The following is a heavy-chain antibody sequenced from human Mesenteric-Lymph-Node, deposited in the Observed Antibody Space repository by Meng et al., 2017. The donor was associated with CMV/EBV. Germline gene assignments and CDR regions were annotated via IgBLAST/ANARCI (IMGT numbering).Heavy chain of an antibody. D-gene: IGHD4/OR15-4a*01. V-gene: IGHV3-53*01. CDR1: GFTVSSNY. Sequence: GGSLRLSCAASGFTVSSNYMSWVRQAPGKGLQWVSVLYSGGGTYYADSVKGRFTISRDNSKNTLYLQMNSLRAEDTAVYYCARWGSGANGIDYWGQGTLVTVSS. J-gene: IGHJ4*02. CDR2: LYSGGGT. CDR3: ARWGSGANGIDY.